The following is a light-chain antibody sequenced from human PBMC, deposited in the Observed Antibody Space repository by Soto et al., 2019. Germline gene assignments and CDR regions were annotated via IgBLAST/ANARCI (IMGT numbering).Light chain of an antibody. CDR2: EVT. J-gene: IGLJ3*02. V-gene: IGLV2-23*02. CDR1: SSDVGSYNL. CDR3: CSYAGSNTWV. Sequence: QSALTQPASVSGSPGQSITISCTGTSSDVGSYNLVSWYQQHPGKAPKLMIPEVTKRPSGVSNRFSGSKSGNTASLTISGLQAEDESDYYCCSYAGSNTWVFGGGTKLTVL.